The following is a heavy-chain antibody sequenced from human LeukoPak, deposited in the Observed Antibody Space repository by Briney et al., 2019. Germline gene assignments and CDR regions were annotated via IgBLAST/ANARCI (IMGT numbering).Heavy chain of an antibody. V-gene: IGHV3-23*01. Sequence: GGSLRLSCAASGFTFRDYAMSWVRQAPGKGLEGGSNILNSGHTTNYADSVKGRFTVSRDNSKNTLYLQMDNLRGDDTAVYYCTKDGLRGYDYDYWGQGTLVTVSS. CDR3: TKDGLRGYDYDY. D-gene: IGHD5-12*01. CDR1: GFTFRDYA. J-gene: IGHJ4*02. CDR2: ILNSGHTT.